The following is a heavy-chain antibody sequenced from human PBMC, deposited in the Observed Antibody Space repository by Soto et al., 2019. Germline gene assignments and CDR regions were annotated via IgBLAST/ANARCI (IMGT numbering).Heavy chain of an antibody. D-gene: IGHD6-6*01. CDR3: ARSGGQRVGDYYYGLDV. CDR2: LNPNSGNT. J-gene: IGHJ6*02. Sequence: QVQLVQSGAEVKKPGASVKVSCKASGYTFTSYDINWVRQATGQGLEWMGWLNPNSGNTGKAQNFQGRVTLTRNTPIRTAYVEMSSLRSEVTAVYYRARSGGQRVGDYYYGLDVWGQGTTVTVSS. CDR1: GYTFTSYD. V-gene: IGHV1-8*01.